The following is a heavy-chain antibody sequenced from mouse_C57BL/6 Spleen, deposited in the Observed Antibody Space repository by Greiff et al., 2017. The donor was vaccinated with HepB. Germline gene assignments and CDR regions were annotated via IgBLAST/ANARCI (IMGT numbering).Heavy chain of an antibody. CDR1: GYTFTTYP. V-gene: IGHV1-47*01. CDR2: FHPYNDDT. D-gene: IGHD2-4*01. J-gene: IGHJ3*01. Sequence: QVHVKQSGAELVKPGASVKMSCKASGYTFTTYPIEWMKQNHGKSLEWIGNFHPYNDDTKYNEKFKGKATLTVEKSSSTVYLELSRLTSDDSAVYYCARRGDYDGAWFAYWGQGTLVTVSA. CDR3: ARRGDYDGAWFAY.